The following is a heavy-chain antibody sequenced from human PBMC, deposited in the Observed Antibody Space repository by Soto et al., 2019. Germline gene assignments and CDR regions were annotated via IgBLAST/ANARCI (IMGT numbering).Heavy chain of an antibody. J-gene: IGHJ4*02. V-gene: IGHV3-21*01. CDR3: VREIRVSSWPFDY. D-gene: IGHD6-13*01. Sequence: EVQLVESGGGLVKPGGSLRLSCAASGFTFSSYSMNWVRQAPGKGLEWVSSISSSSSYIYYADSVKGRFTISRDNAKNPLYLQRNSLRAEDTAVYYCVREIRVSSWPFDYWGQGTLVTVSS. CDR1: GFTFSSYS. CDR2: ISSSSSYI.